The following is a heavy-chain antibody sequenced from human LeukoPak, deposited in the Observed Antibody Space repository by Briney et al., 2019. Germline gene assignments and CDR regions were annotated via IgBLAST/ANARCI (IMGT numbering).Heavy chain of an antibody. CDR2: ISSSSSYI. J-gene: IGHJ4*02. CDR1: GFTFSSYS. V-gene: IGHV3-21*01. CDR3: ARDLRRQLWSRVDDY. D-gene: IGHD5-18*01. Sequence: PGGSLRLSCAASGFTFSSYSMNWVRQAPGKGPEWVSSISSSSSYIYYADSVKGRFTISRDNAKNSLYLQMNSLRAEDTAVYYCARDLRRQLWSRVDDYWGQGTLVTVSS.